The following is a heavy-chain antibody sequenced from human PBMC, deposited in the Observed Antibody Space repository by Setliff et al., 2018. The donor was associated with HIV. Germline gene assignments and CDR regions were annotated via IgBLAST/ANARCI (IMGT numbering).Heavy chain of an antibody. D-gene: IGHD2-2*01. CDR1: GYILTSHY. CDR3: ARGSKYDAEPDFDY. J-gene: IGHJ4*02. Sequence: ASVKVSCKASGYILTSHYMHWVRQAPGQGLEWMGIINPSVGSTSYAQKFQGRVTLTRDTSTSTAYMELSSLTSDDTAVYCCARGSKYDAEPDFDYWGQGTLVTVSS. CDR2: INPSVGST. V-gene: IGHV1-46*01.